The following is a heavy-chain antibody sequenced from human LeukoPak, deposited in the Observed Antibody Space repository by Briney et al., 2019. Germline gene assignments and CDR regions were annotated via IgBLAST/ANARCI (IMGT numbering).Heavy chain of an antibody. CDR3: ARAIGPSIAVAGSEYYFDY. CDR1: XGSFSGXY. D-gene: IGHD6-19*01. Sequence: XETXXLTCAVYXGSFSGXYWSWIRXPPGKXLEWIGEINHSGSTNYNPSLKSRVTISVDTSKNQFSLELSSVTAADTAVYYCARAIGPSIAVAGSEYYFDYWGQGTLVTVSS. V-gene: IGHV4-34*01. CDR2: INHSGST. J-gene: IGHJ4*02.